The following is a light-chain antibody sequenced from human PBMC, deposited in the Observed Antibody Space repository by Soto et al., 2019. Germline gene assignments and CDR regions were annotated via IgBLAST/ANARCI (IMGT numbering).Light chain of an antibody. V-gene: IGKV1-39*01. J-gene: IGKJ5*01. CDR2: VAS. CDR3: QQANTFPLT. Sequence: DIQMTQSPSSLSASVGDRFTMTFRASQSISRYLNWYQQKPGKAPNLLIYVASSLQSEVPSRFSGSGSGTDFTLTISCLQSEDFATYYCQQANTFPLTFGQGTRLEIK. CDR1: QSISRY.